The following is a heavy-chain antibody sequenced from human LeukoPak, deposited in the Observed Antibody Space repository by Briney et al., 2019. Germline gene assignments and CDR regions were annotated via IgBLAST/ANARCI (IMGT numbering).Heavy chain of an antibody. J-gene: IGHJ4*02. V-gene: IGHV4-38-2*01. CDR2: IYHSGST. D-gene: IGHD5-18*01. Sequence: KPSETLSLTCAVSGYSISSGYYWGWIRPPPGKGLEWIGSIYHSGSTYYNPSLKSRVTISVDTSKNQFSLKLSSVTAADTAVYYCARGGPGYSYGYHYFDYWGQGTLVTVSS. CDR1: GYSISSGYY. CDR3: ARGGPGYSYGYHYFDY.